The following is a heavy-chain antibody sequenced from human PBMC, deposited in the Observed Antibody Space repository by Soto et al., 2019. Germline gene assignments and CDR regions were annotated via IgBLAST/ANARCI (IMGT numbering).Heavy chain of an antibody. CDR2: IYPSDSDT. Sequence: PGESLKISCEASGYSFTSYWIAWVRQMPGKGLEWMGIIYPSDSDTRYSPSFQGQVTISADKSISTAYLQWSSLKASDTAMYYCARHAEMATMKAFDIWGQGTMVTVSS. V-gene: IGHV5-51*01. CDR1: GYSFTSYW. CDR3: ARHAEMATMKAFDI. D-gene: IGHD5-12*01. J-gene: IGHJ3*02.